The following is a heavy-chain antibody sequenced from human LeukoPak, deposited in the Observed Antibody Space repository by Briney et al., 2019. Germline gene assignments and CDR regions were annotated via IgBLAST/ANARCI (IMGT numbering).Heavy chain of an antibody. D-gene: IGHD5-18*01. CDR2: INHSGST. CDR1: GGSIRSSYYY. CDR3: ARGPEDTAMVNDAFDI. J-gene: IGHJ3*02. Sequence: TSETLSLTCTVSGGSIRSSYYYWGWIRQPPGKGLEWIGEINHSGSTNYNPSLKSRVTISVDTSKNQFSLKLSSVTAADTAVYYCARGPEDTAMVNDAFDIWGQGTMVTVSS. V-gene: IGHV4-39*07.